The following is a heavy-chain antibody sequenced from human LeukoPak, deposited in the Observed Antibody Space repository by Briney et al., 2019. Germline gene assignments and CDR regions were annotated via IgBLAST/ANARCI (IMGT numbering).Heavy chain of an antibody. CDR3: ARNYPGDY. CDR2: IYSGGST. CDR1: GFTVSSNY. D-gene: IGHD5-24*01. V-gene: IGHV3-53*01. J-gene: IGHJ4*02. Sequence: GGSLRLSCAASGFTVSSNYMSWVRQAPGKGLEWVSIIYSGGSTYYADSVKGRFTISRDNSKNTLYLQMNNLRAEDTAVYYCARNYPGDYWGQRTLVTVSS.